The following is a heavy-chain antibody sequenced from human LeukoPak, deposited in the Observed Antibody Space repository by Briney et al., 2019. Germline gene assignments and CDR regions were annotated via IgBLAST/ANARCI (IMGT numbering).Heavy chain of an antibody. J-gene: IGHJ4*02. CDR3: ARVRGRRGYSGYGPNFDY. Sequence: SETLSLTCAVYGGSFSGYYWSWIRQPPGKGLEWIGEINHNGSTNYNPSLKSRVTISVDTSKNQFSLKLSSVTAADTAVYYCARVRGRRGYSGYGPNFDYWGQGTLVTVSS. CDR2: INHNGST. D-gene: IGHD5-12*01. CDR1: GGSFSGYY. V-gene: IGHV4-34*01.